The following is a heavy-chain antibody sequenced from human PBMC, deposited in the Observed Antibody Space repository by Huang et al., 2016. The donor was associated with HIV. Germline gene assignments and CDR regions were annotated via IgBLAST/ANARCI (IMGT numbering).Heavy chain of an antibody. CDR3: ARRVGSGWYGEIDY. CDR1: GYNFKTHA. D-gene: IGHD6-19*01. Sequence: QVQLLQSGAEVKKPGASVKISCKTSGYNFKTHAVSWGRQTPGQGLEWMGWVSGYNSYTTYSQRLQGRVTITTDTSTNTVYMELRSLRSDDTAVYYCARRVGSGWYGEIDYWGQGTLVTVSS. CDR2: VSGYNSYT. J-gene: IGHJ4*02. V-gene: IGHV1-18*04.